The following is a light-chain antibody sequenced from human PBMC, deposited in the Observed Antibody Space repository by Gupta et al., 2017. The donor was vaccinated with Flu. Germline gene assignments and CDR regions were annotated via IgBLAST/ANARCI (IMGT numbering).Light chain of an antibody. V-gene: IGLV2-14*01. CDR2: EVS. CDR3: SSYTSSSTWV. Sequence: SALPHPASEFGSPGHSLAISGTVTSSDVGGYNYVSWYQQHPGKAPKLMIYEVSNRPSGVSNRFSGSKSGNTAPLTISGLQAEDEADYYCSSYTSSSTWVFGGGTKLTVL. J-gene: IGLJ3*02. CDR1: SSDVGGYNY.